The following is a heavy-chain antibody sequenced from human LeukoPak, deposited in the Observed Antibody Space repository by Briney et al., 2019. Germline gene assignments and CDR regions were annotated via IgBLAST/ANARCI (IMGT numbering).Heavy chain of an antibody. J-gene: IGHJ5*02. CDR2: IYYSGST. V-gene: IGHV4-59*01. CDR1: GGSISSYY. D-gene: IGHD1-20*01. CDR3: ARAGITETTSWFDP. Sequence: SETLSLTCTVSGGSISSYYWSRIRQPPGKGLEWIGYIYYSGSTNYNPSLKSRVTMSVDTSKNQFSLKLSSVTAADTAVYYCARAGITETTSWFDPWGQGTLVNVSS.